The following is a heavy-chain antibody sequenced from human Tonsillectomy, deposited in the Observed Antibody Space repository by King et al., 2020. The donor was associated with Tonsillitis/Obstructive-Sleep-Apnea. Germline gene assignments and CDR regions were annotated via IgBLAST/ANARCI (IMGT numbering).Heavy chain of an antibody. J-gene: IGHJ5*02. Sequence: QLVQSGAEVKKPGSSVKVSCTASGVTFRSYAFNWVRQAPGQGLEWMGGIIPIFGTANYAQKFQGRVTITADESTSSAYMELSSLRSEDTAVYYCAGGIMSTVGRVTVPNWFDPWGQGTLVTVSS. CDR3: AGGIMSTVGRVTVPNWFDP. CDR2: IIPIFGTA. CDR1: GVTFRSYA. V-gene: IGHV1-69*01. D-gene: IGHD3-16*02.